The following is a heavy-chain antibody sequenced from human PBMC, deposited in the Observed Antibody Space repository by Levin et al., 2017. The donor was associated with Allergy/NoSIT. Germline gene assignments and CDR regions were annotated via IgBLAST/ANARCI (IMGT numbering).Heavy chain of an antibody. CDR3: AKDLQAYVGTADAFDI. CDR1: GFIFSSYA. CDR2: ISGSGNNT. V-gene: IGHV3-23*01. Sequence: GGSLRLSCAASGFIFSSYAMNWVRQAPGKGLEWVSVISGSGNNTYYADSVKGRFTISRDNSKNTLYLQMNTLGAEDTAIYYCAKDLQAYVGTADAFDIWGQGTMVTVSS. J-gene: IGHJ3*02. D-gene: IGHD2-21*02.